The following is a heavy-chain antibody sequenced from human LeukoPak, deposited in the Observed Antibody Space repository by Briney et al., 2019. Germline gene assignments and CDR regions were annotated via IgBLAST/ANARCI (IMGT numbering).Heavy chain of an antibody. J-gene: IGHJ6*03. Sequence: GGSLRLSCAASGFTFSSYSMNWVRQAPGKGLEWVSSISPSSTYIYYADSVKGRFTISRDTAKNSVYLQMSSLRAEDTAVYYCARDGEAYCGGDCYFKGDYMDVWGKGTTVTVSS. V-gene: IGHV3-21*01. CDR1: GFTFSSYS. CDR3: ARDGEAYCGGDCYFKGDYMDV. D-gene: IGHD2-21*02. CDR2: ISPSSTYI.